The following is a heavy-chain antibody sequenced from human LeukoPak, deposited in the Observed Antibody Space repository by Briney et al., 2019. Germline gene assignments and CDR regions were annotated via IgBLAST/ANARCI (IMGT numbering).Heavy chain of an antibody. Sequence: PSETLSLTCTVSGGSISSYYWSWIRQPPGKGLEWIGYIYYSGSTNYNPSLKSRVTISVDTSKNQFSLKLSSVTAADTAVYYCARGRRESYYDYWGQGTLVTVSS. D-gene: IGHD1-26*01. CDR1: GGSISSYY. CDR3: ARGRRESYYDY. J-gene: IGHJ4*02. CDR2: IYYSGST. V-gene: IGHV4-59*08.